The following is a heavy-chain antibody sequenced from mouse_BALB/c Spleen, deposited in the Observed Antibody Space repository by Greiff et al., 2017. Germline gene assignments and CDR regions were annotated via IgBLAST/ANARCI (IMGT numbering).Heavy chain of an antibody. CDR3: ATYEDAMDY. J-gene: IGHJ4*01. CDR1: GYTFTSYW. V-gene: IGHV1-7*01. D-gene: IGHD2-3*01. CDR2: INPSTGYT. Sequence: QVQLQQSGAELAKPGASVKMSCKASGYTFTSYWMHWVKQRPGQGLEWIGYINPSTGYTEYNQKFKDKATLTADKSSSTAYMQLSSLTSEDSAVYYCATYEDAMDYWGQGTSVTVSS.